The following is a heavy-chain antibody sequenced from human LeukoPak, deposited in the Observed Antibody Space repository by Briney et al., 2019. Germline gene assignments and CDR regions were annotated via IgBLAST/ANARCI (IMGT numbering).Heavy chain of an antibody. J-gene: IGHJ5*02. CDR3: GVAVADRGHWFDP. Sequence: SDPLSLTCTVSGGSLSSSDAYWAWIRQPPGKGLGWFGCVYSSGTTYCSSSLSIRDPICLVTSKTQFSLKLPSVPAPDTAVYYCGVAVADRGHWFDPWGQGTLVTVSS. CDR1: GGSLSSSDAY. V-gene: IGHV4-30-4*02. D-gene: IGHD6-19*01. CDR2: VYSSGTT.